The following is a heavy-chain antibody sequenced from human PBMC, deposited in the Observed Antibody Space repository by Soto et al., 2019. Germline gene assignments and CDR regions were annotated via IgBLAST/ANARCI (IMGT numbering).Heavy chain of an antibody. CDR1: GFTFSSYA. D-gene: IGHD5-12*01. V-gene: IGHV3-64*01. J-gene: IGHJ4*02. CDR2: INSNGGST. Sequence: EVQLVESGGGLVQPGGSLRLSCAASGFTFSSYAMHWVRQAPGKGLEYVSVINSNGGSTYYANSVKGRFTISRDNPKTTLYLQMGSLRAEDMAVYYCARTSGYAFDYWGRGTLVTVSS. CDR3: ARTSGYAFDY.